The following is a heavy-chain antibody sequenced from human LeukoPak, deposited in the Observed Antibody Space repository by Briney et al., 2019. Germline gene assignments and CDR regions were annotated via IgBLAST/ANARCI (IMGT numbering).Heavy chain of an antibody. CDR2: IYTSGST. J-gene: IGHJ4*02. D-gene: IGHD5-24*01. Sequence: SETLSLTCTVSGGSISSGSYYWSWIRQPAGKGLEWIGRIYTSGSTNYNPSLKSRVTISVDTSKNQFSLKLSSLTAADTAVYYCARRTAMATTYYFDYWGQGTLVTVSS. CDR3: ARRTAMATTYYFDY. V-gene: IGHV4-61*02. CDR1: GGSISSGSYY.